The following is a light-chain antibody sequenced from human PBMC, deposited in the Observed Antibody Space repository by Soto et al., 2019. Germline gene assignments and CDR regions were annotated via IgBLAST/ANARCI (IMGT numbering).Light chain of an antibody. J-gene: IGLJ2*01. Sequence: QSALTQPASVSGSPGQSITISRTGTSGDVGSYNLVSWYRQYPGKAPKLMIYEVSQRPSGVSNRFSGSKSGNTASLTISGLQAEDEADYYCCSYAGSSTLVFGGGTKLTVL. CDR1: SGDVGSYNL. CDR2: EVS. V-gene: IGLV2-23*02. CDR3: CSYAGSSTLV.